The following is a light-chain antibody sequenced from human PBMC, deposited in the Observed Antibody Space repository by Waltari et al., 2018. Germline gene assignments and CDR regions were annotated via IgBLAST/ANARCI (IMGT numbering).Light chain of an antibody. CDR1: SSDVGSYNL. V-gene: IGLV2-23*01. CDR3: CSYASGSTII. J-gene: IGLJ2*01. Sequence: SALTQPASVSGSPGQSITISCTGTSSDVGSYNLVSWFQRHPGKAPELLIYEGTKRPSGVSNRFSGSKSGNTASLTISGLQAEDEADYYCCSYASGSTIIFGGGTKLTVL. CDR2: EGT.